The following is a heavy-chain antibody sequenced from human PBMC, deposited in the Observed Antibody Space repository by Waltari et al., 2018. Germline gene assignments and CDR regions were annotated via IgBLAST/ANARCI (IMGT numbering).Heavy chain of an antibody. CDR1: GFTFNSYS. J-gene: IGHJ4*02. V-gene: IGHV3-23*01. D-gene: IGHD1-26*01. CDR3: AKSPTYSGNSYYFDY. CDR2: LSGSGAST. Sequence: EMQLLGSGGGLVQPGGSLRLSCAASGFTFNSYSMHWVRRGQGRGLELVSGLSGSGASTYYADSVKGRFTISRDNSKNILYLQMNSLRIDDTALYYCAKSPTYSGNSYYFDYWGQGSLVTVSS.